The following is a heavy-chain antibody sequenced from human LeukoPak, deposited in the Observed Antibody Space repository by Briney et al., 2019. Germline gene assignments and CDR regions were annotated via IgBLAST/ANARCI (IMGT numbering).Heavy chain of an antibody. V-gene: IGHV3-23*01. D-gene: IGHD3-9*01. CDR3: AKTPDILTGPIGY. CDR2: IHGGGDVT. CDR1: GFTFSNYA. J-gene: IGHJ4*02. Sequence: QPGGSLRLSCAVSGFTFSNYAMNWVRQAPEKGLEWVSTIHGGGDVTYYADSVKGRFTISRDNSKNTLYLQMNSLRAEDTAVYYCAKTPDILTGPIGYWGQGTLVTVSS.